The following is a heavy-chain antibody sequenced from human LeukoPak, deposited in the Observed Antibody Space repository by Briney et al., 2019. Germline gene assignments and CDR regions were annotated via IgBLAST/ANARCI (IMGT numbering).Heavy chain of an antibody. Sequence: GASLRLSCAASGFTFSSYAMSWVRQAPGKGLEWDSAISGSGGSTYYADSVKGRFTISRDNSKNTLYLQMNSLRAEDTAVYYCAKDEYYYDSSGYASQHWGQGTLVTVSS. J-gene: IGHJ1*01. CDR3: AKDEYYYDSSGYASQH. D-gene: IGHD3-22*01. V-gene: IGHV3-23*01. CDR1: GFTFSSYA. CDR2: ISGSGGST.